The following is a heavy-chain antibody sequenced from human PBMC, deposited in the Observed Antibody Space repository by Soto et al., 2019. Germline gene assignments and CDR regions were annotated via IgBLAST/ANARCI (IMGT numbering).Heavy chain of an antibody. J-gene: IGHJ4*02. CDR1: GFTFSDYY. D-gene: IGHD3-3*01. CDR2: ISSSGTTI. CDR3: ARERLRTGDY. V-gene: IGHV3-11*01. Sequence: EGSLRLSCAASGFTFSDYYMSWIRQAPGKGLEWVSYISSSGTTIYHADSVKGRFTISRDNAKDSLYLQMNSLRAEDTAVYYCARERLRTGDYWGQGTLVTVSS.